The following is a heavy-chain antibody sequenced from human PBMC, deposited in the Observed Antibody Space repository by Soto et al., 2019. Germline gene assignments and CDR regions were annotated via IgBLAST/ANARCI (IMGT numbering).Heavy chain of an antibody. V-gene: IGHV5-10-1*01. CDR3: ARIRGYSGYDPSGYGMDV. Sequence: GESLKISCKGSGYSFTSYWISWVRQMPWKGLEWMGRIDPSDSYTNYSPSFQGHVTISADKSISTAYLQWSSLKASDTAMYYCARIRGYSGYDPSGYGMDVWGQGTTVTVSS. CDR2: IDPSDSYT. D-gene: IGHD5-12*01. J-gene: IGHJ6*02. CDR1: GYSFTSYW.